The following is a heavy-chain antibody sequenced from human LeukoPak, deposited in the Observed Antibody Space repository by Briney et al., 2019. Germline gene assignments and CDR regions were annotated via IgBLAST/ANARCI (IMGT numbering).Heavy chain of an antibody. Sequence: GGPLRLSCAASGFTFSSYSMNWVRQAPGKGLEWVSSISSSSSYIYYADSVKGRFTISRDNAKNSLYLQMNSLRAEDTAVYYCAREITSGWYSDYWGQGTLVTVSS. CDR1: GFTFSSYS. V-gene: IGHV3-21*01. CDR2: ISSSSSYI. CDR3: AREITSGWYSDY. D-gene: IGHD6-19*01. J-gene: IGHJ4*02.